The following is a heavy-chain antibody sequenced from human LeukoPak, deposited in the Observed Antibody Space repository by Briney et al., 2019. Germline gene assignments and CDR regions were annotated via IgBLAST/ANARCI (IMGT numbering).Heavy chain of an antibody. J-gene: IGHJ4*02. CDR3: ARDKGYSSGPVLEN. D-gene: IGHD6-19*01. V-gene: IGHV3-30-3*01. Sequence: PGGSLRLSCAASGFTFSSYAMHWVRQAPGKGLEWVAVISYDGSNKYYADSVKGRFTTSRDNSKNTLYLQMNSLRAEDTAVYYCARDKGYSSGPVLENWGQGTLVTVSS. CDR1: GFTFSSYA. CDR2: ISYDGSNK.